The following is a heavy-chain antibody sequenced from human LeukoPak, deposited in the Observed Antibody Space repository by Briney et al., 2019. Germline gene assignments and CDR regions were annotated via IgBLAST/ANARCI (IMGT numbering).Heavy chain of an antibody. CDR1: GFTFSSYA. V-gene: IGHV3-21*01. CDR2: ISSSSSYI. CDR3: ARLGDSSGNSRWFDP. J-gene: IGHJ5*02. D-gene: IGHD6-19*01. Sequence: GGSLRLSCAASGFTFSSYAMNWVRQAPGKGLEWVSSISSSSSYIYYADSVKGRFTISRDNAKNSLYLQMNSLRAEDTAVYYCARLGDSSGNSRWFDPWGQGTLVTVSS.